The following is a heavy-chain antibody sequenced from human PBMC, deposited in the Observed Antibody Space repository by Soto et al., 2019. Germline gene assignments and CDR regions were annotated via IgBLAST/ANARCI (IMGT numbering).Heavy chain of an antibody. V-gene: IGHV3-23*01. CDR2: ISSGGSGT. Sequence: GGSLRLSCAASGFTFSKYAMTWARQAPGKGLEWVSAISSGGSGTYYVDSVKGRFTVSRDNSKNTLYLQMHSLRADDTAFYYCARAPGFYGDFFDYWGQGTLVTVSS. CDR3: ARAPGFYGDFFDY. D-gene: IGHD4-17*01. J-gene: IGHJ4*02. CDR1: GFTFSKYA.